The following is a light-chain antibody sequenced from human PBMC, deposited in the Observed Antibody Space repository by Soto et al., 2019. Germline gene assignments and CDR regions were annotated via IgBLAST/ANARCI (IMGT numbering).Light chain of an antibody. CDR3: CSYAGSTSVV. J-gene: IGLJ2*01. CDR1: SSDVGSYNL. V-gene: IGLV2-23*02. Sequence: QSVLTQPASVSGSPGQSITISCTGTSSDVGSYNLVSWYQQHPGKAPKVIIYEVIKRPSGVSHRFSGSKSGNTASLTISGLQAEDEADYYCCSYAGSTSVVFGGGTKLTVL. CDR2: EVI.